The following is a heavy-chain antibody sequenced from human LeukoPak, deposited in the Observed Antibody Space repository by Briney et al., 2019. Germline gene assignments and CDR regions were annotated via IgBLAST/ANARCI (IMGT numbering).Heavy chain of an antibody. J-gene: IGHJ4*02. Sequence: GGSLRLSCAASGFTFSSYWMHWVRQAPGKGLVWVSRINTDGSSTSYADSVKGRFTISRDNAKNSLYLQMNSLRAEDTAVYYCAREYYYDSSGYYSLGYRGQGTLVTVSS. CDR2: INTDGSST. CDR1: GFTFSSYW. CDR3: AREYYYDSSGYYSLGY. D-gene: IGHD3-22*01. V-gene: IGHV3-74*01.